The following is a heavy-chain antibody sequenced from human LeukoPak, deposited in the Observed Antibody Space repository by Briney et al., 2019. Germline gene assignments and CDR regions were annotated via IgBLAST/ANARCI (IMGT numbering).Heavy chain of an antibody. J-gene: IGHJ6*02. CDR3: ARESGWYYYYYGMDV. D-gene: IGHD6-19*01. CDR2: INHSGST. Sequence: SETLSLTCTVSGDSISTYYWNWIRQPPGKGLEWIGEINHSGSTNYNPSLKSRVTISVDTSKNQFSLKLSSVTAADTAVYYCARESGWYYYYYGMDVWGQGTTVTVSS. CDR1: GDSISTYY. V-gene: IGHV4-34*01.